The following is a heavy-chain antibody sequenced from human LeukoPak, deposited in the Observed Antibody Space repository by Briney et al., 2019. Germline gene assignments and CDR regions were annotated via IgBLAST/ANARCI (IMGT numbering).Heavy chain of an antibody. Sequence: GGSLRLSCAASGFTFSSYAMSWVRQAPGKGLEWVSAISGSGGSTYYADSVKGRFTISRDNSKNTLYLQMNSLRSEDTAVYYCARDRIAVAGRAFDPWGQGTLVTVSS. CDR3: ARDRIAVAGRAFDP. J-gene: IGHJ5*02. CDR1: GFTFSSYA. CDR2: ISGSGGST. V-gene: IGHV3-23*01. D-gene: IGHD6-19*01.